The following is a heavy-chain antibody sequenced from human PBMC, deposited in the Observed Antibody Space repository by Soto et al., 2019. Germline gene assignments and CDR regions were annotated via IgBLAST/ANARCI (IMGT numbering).Heavy chain of an antibody. J-gene: IGHJ4*02. CDR1: GGTFSSYA. Sequence: QVQLVQSWAEVKKPGSSVKVSCKASGGTFSSYAISWVRQAPGQGLEWMGGIIPIFGTANYAQKFQGRVTITADESTSTAYMELSSLRSEDTAVYYCASPQYYYDSSGYYSCYFDYWGQGTLVTVSS. CDR2: IIPIFGTA. D-gene: IGHD3-22*01. V-gene: IGHV1-69*01. CDR3: ASPQYYYDSSGYYSCYFDY.